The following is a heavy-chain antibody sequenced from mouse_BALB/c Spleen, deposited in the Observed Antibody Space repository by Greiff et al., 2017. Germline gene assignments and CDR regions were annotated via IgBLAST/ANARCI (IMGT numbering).Heavy chain of an antibody. J-gene: IGHJ3*01. D-gene: IGHD2-12*01. Sequence: VQLQESGAELAKPGASVKMSCKASGYTFTSYWMHWVKQRPGQGLEWIGYINPSTGYTEYNQKFKDKATLTADKSSSTAYMQLSSLTSEDSAVYYCARRGFYDDWFAYWGQGTLVTVSA. CDR3: ARRGFYDDWFAY. CDR1: GYTFTSYW. V-gene: IGHV1-7*01. CDR2: INPSTGYT.